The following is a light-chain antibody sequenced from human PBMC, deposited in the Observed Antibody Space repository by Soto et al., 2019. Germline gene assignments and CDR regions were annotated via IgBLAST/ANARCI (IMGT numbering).Light chain of an antibody. V-gene: IGKV1-39*01. CDR1: QSINIY. CDR3: QLSYRSPYT. Sequence: IPLTQSPSSLSASVGDRVTLTCRASQSINIYLNWYQQKPGEAPTLLIYAASSLQSGVPSRFSGGGSRTDFTLTISSLQTEDFATYYCQLSYRSPYTFGQGTKLEI. J-gene: IGKJ2*01. CDR2: AAS.